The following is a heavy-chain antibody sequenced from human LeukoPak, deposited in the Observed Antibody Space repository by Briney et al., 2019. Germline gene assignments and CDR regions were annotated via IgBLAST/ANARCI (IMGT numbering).Heavy chain of an antibody. D-gene: IGHD3-22*01. CDR1: GFTFSSYW. V-gene: IGHV3-7*01. CDR3: AKASAMIVVVSKHFDY. CDR2: IKQDGSKK. Sequence: PGGSLRLSCAASGFTFSSYWMSWVRQAPGKGLEWVANIKQDGSKKYYVDSVKGRFTISRDNSKNTLYLQMNSLRAEDTAVYYCAKASAMIVVVSKHFDYWGQGTLVTVSS. J-gene: IGHJ4*02.